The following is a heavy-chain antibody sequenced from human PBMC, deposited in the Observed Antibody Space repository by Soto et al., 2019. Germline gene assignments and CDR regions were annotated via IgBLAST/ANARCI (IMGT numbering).Heavy chain of an antibody. D-gene: IGHD6-19*01. CDR3: ARGAGIIVAGTSFEY. J-gene: IGHJ4*02. Sequence: VQLVESGGGVAQPGRSLRLSCAASGFTFSSHSMHWVRQAPGKGLEWVAVIASDGSYKYYADSVKGRFTISRDNSKNTLYLQMNSLRAEDTAVYYCARGAGIIVAGTSFEYWGQGTLVTVSS. CDR1: GFTFSSHS. CDR2: IASDGSYK. V-gene: IGHV3-30*04.